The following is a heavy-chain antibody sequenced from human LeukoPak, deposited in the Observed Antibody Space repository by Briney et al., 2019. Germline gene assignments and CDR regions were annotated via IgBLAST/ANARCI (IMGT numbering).Heavy chain of an antibody. CDR3: ARAGYSSSWYSLLDY. V-gene: IGHV3-20*04. D-gene: IGHD6-13*01. Sequence: GGSLRLSCAASGFTFDDYGMSWVRQVPGKGLEWVSGINWNGGSTGYADSVKGRFTTSRDNAKNSLYLQMNSLRAEDTALYYCARAGYSSSWYSLLDYWGQGTLVTVSS. CDR1: GFTFDDYG. CDR2: INWNGGST. J-gene: IGHJ4*02.